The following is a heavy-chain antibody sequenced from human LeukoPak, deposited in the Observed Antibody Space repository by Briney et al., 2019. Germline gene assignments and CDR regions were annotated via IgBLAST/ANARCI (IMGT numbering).Heavy chain of an antibody. CDR1: GFTFSSYA. CDR2: ISSSSSYI. D-gene: IGHD3-22*01. Sequence: GGSLRLSCAASGFTFSSYAMSWVRQAPGKGLEWVSSISSSSSYIYYADSVKGRFTISRDNAKNSLYLQMNSLRAEDTAAYYCARENYYDSSGYYGYWGQGTLVTVSS. CDR3: ARENYYDSSGYYGY. J-gene: IGHJ4*02. V-gene: IGHV3-21*01.